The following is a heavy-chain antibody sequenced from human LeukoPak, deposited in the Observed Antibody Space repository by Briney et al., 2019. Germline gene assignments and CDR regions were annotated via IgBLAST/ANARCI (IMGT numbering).Heavy chain of an antibody. J-gene: IGHJ4*02. CDR1: GYTFTGYY. V-gene: IGHV1-2*02. CDR3: ARYCSTATCSEGDVH. Sequence: DSVMVSCKASGYTFTGYYIHWVRQAPGQGLEWMGWNNPNSGDTKYAQKFQGRVTMARDTSISTAYMELNSLRSDDTAVYYCARYCSTATCSEGDVHWGQGTLVTVSS. D-gene: IGHD2-2*01. CDR2: NNPNSGDT.